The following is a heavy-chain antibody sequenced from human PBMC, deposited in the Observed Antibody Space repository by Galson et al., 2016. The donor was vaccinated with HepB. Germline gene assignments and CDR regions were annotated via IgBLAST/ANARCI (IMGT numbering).Heavy chain of an antibody. V-gene: IGHV3-23*01. J-gene: IGHJ4*02. Sequence: SLRLSCAASGFTFTNYAMNWVRQAPGEGLERVSTISSSGYGTFYADSVKGRFTISKDDSKTTLYLQMNSLGVEDTAIYYCAKRAENWGFFDYWGQGTLVTVSS. CDR3: AKRAENWGFFDY. CDR1: GFTFTNYA. CDR2: ISSSGYGT. D-gene: IGHD7-27*01.